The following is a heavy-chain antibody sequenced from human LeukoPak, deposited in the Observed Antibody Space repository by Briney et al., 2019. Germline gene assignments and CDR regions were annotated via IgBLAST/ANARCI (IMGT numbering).Heavy chain of an antibody. CDR2: INQDGSEK. CDR3: ARKLYYYDTSALGWFDP. D-gene: IGHD3-22*01. J-gene: IGHJ5*02. CDR1: GFTFSTYW. Sequence: GGSLRLSCAASGFTFSTYWMSWVRQAPGKGLEWVATINQDGSEKYYVDSVKGRFTISRDDAKNSLYLQMNSLRAEDTDVYYCARKLYYYDTSALGWFDPWGQGTLVTVSS. V-gene: IGHV3-7*05.